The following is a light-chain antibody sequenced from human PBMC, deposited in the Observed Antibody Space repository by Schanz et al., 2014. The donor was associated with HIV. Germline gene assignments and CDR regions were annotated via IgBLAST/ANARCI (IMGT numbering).Light chain of an antibody. CDR1: QSISSW. Sequence: TQSPGTLSASVGDRVTXXXXXSQSISSWLAWYQQKPGKAPKLLIYQASVLETGVPSRFSGSGSGTSFTLTITSLQPDDFATYYCQQCVTYPYTFGQGTKLEIK. CDR3: QQCVTYPYT. V-gene: IGKV1-5*03. J-gene: IGKJ2*01. CDR2: QAS.